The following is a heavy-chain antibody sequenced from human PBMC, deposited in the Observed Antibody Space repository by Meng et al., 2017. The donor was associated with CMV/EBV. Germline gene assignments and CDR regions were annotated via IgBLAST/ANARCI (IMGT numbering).Heavy chain of an antibody. CDR3: ARDKGVSYPYDAFDI. CDR2: ISYDGSNK. CDR1: GFTFSSYA. D-gene: IGHD1-26*01. J-gene: IGHJ3*02. Sequence: GGSLRLSCATSGFTFSSYAMHWVRQAPGKGLEWVAFISYDGSNKYYADSVKGRFTISRDNSKNTLYLQMNSLRAEDTAVYYCARDKGVSYPYDAFDIWGQGTRVTVSS. V-gene: IGHV3-30*04.